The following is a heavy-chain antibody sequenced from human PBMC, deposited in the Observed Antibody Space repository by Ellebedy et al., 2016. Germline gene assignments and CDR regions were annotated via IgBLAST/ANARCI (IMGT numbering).Heavy chain of an antibody. CDR3: VKSFTIFGVVDY. J-gene: IGHJ4*02. V-gene: IGHV3-64*05. D-gene: IGHD3-3*01. Sequence: GESLKISCSASGFTFSRYTMYWVRQAPGKGLEYVSAISANGDTTYYADSVKGRFTISSDNSKNTVYVQMSSLSTEDTGVYYCVKSFTIFGVVDYWGQGTLVSVSS. CDR1: GFTFSRYT. CDR2: ISANGDTT.